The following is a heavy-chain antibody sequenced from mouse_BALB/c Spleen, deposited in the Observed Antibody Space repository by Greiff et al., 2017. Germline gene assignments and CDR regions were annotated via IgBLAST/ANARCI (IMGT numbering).Heavy chain of an antibody. CDR3: ARHGGFAY. J-gene: IGHJ3*01. V-gene: IGHV5-12-1*01. Sequence: EVKLVESGGGLVKPGGSLKLSCAASGFAFSSYDMSWVRQTPEKRLEWVAYISSGGGSTYYPDTVKGRFTISRDNAKNTLYLQMSSLKSEDTAMYYCARHGGFAYWGQGTLVTVSA. CDR2: ISSGGGST. CDR1: GFAFSSYD.